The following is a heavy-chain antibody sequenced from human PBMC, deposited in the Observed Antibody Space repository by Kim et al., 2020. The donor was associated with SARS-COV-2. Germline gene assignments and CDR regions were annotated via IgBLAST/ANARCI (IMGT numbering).Heavy chain of an antibody. CDR2: ISGSGGST. CDR3: AKDPRHGTVVVVITTFFDY. D-gene: IGHD3-22*01. CDR1: GFTFSSYA. V-gene: IGHV3-23*01. Sequence: GGSLRLSCAASGFTFSSYAMSWVRQAPGKGLEWVSAISGSGGSTYYADSVKGRFTISRDNSKNTLYLQMNSLRAEDTAVYYCAKDPRHGTVVVVITTFFDYWGQGTLVTVSS. J-gene: IGHJ4*02.